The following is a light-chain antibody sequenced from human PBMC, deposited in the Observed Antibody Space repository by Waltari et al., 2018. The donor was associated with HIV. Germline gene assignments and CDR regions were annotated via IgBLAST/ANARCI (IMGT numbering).Light chain of an antibody. Sequence: SFELTQPPSVAVSPGQTARRTCSGAALPKQFAYWYQQKPGQAPVLIIYQDTERPAGIPERFSGSSSGTRVTLTVSGVQAEDEADYYCQSADSSGTWVFGGGTKLTVL. J-gene: IGLJ3*02. CDR2: QDT. V-gene: IGLV3-25*03. CDR1: ALPKQF. CDR3: QSADSSGTWV.